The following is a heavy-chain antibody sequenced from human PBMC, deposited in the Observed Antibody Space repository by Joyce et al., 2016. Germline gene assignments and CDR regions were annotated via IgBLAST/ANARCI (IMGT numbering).Heavy chain of an antibody. CDR1: GFSFSSYD. V-gene: IGHV3-30*18. Sequence: QAQLVESGGGVVQPGRSLRLSCAASGFSFSSYDIHWVRQAPCKGLEGMKVISNSGSNQYFIDSVKGRFITSIDNSKNTVYLQMNSLRPDDTAVYYCAKAYYPTFAVAVSLEIWGQGTTVTVSS. J-gene: IGHJ3*02. D-gene: IGHD3-3*01. CDR3: AKAYYPTFAVAVSLEI. CDR2: ISNSGSNQ.